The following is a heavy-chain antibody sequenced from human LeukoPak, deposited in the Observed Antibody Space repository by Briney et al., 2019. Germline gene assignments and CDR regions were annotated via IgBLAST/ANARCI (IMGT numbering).Heavy chain of an antibody. CDR3: ARHPLTSSAGV. Sequence: SETLSLTCTVSGGSISTSSYYWGWVRQPPGKGLEWIGNIFYSGSTYYSPSLKSRVTISLDTSRNQFSLKLNSVTAADTAVYYCARHPLTSSAGVWGKGTPVTISS. CDR1: GGSISTSSYY. V-gene: IGHV4-39*01. J-gene: IGHJ6*04. CDR2: IFYSGST.